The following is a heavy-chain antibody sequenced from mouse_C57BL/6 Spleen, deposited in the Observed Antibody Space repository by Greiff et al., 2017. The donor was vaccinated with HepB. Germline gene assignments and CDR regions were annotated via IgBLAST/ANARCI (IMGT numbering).Heavy chain of an antibody. D-gene: IGHD1-1*01. CDR1: GYTFTDYE. CDR2: IDPETGGT. J-gene: IGHJ2*01. CDR3: TRKGITTVVKDY. Sequence: QVTLKVSGAELVRPGASVTLSCKASGYTFTDYEMHWVKQTPVHGLEWIGAIDPETGGTAYNQKFKGKAILTADKSSSTAYMELRSLTSEDSAVYYCTRKGITTVVKDYWGQGTTLTVAS. V-gene: IGHV1-15*01.